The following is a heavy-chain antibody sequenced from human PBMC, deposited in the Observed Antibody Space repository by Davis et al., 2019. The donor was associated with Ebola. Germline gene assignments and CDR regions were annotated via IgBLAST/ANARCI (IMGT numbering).Heavy chain of an antibody. CDR1: GYTFTSYA. J-gene: IGHJ6*04. V-gene: IGHV7-4-1*02. Sequence: AASVKVSCKASGYTFTSYAMNWVRQAPGQGLEWMGWINTNTGNPIYAQGFTGRLVLSLDTSVSTAYLQINSLKAEDAAVYFCARVTDVYDYGMDVWGKGTTVTVSS. CDR2: INTNTGNP. CDR3: ARVTDVYDYGMDV.